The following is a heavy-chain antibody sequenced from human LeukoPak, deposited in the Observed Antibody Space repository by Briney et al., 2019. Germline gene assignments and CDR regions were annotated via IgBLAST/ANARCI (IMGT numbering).Heavy chain of an antibody. CDR3: ARAITVTKYAAAFDY. CDR2: IVPVVAIA. V-gene: IGHV1-69*02. J-gene: IGHJ4*02. Sequence: ASVKVSCKASGDTFNSHTISWVRQSPGQGLEWMGRIVPVVAIAHYSQQFQDRVTITADKSTSTAYMELSSLRSEDTAVYYCARAITVTKYAAAFDYWGQGTLVTVSS. D-gene: IGHD4-11*01. CDR1: GDTFNSHT.